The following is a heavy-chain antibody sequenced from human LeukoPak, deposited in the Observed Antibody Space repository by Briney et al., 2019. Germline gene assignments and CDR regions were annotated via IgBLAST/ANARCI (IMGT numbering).Heavy chain of an antibody. CDR2: IIPILGIA. CDR1: GGTFSSYT. V-gene: IGHV1-69*02. J-gene: IGHJ4*02. D-gene: IGHD5-12*01. CDR3: ARPPGIVATIEVFDY. Sequence: VASVKVSCKASGGTFSSYTISWVRQAPGQGLEWMGRIIPILGIANYAQKFQGRVTITADKSTSTAYMELSSLRSEDTAVYYCARPPGIVATIEVFDYWGQETLVTVS.